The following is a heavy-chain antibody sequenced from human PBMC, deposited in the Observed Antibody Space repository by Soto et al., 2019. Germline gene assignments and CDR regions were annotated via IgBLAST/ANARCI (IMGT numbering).Heavy chain of an antibody. CDR3: ARDLTGSGTY. V-gene: IGHV3-74*01. CDR2: INSDGSTT. J-gene: IGHJ4*02. Sequence: EVQLVESGGGLVQPGGSLRLSCAASGFTLISYWMHWVRQAPGKGLVWVSRINSDGSTTSYADSVKGRFTISRDNAKNTLDLQMNSLRVEDTAVYYCARDLTGSGTYWGQGTLVTVSS. CDR1: GFTLISYW. D-gene: IGHD2-15*01.